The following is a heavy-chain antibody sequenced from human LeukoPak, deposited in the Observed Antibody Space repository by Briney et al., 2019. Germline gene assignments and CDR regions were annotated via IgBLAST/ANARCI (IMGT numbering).Heavy chain of an antibody. CDR3: AREGQQLVPPFDY. CDR1: GSISSGSYY. D-gene: IGHD6-6*01. CDR2: IYTSGST. V-gene: IGHV4-61*02. Sequence: TSETLSLTCTVSGSISSGSYYWSWIRQPAGKGLEWIGRIYTSGSTNYNPSLESRVTISVDTSKNQFSLKLTSLTAADPAVYYCAREGQQLVPPFDYWGQGNLVTVSS. J-gene: IGHJ4*02.